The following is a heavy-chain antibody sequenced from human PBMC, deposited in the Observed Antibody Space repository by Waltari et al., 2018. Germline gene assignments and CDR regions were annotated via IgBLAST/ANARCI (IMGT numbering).Heavy chain of an antibody. V-gene: IGHV3-21*01. J-gene: IGHJ6*02. Sequence: EVQLVESGGGLVQPGGSLRLSCAASGFTFSSYSMNWVRQAPGKGLEWVSSISSSSSYIYYADSVKGRFTISRDNAKNSLYLQMNSLRAEDTAVYYCARELEQQPSVYYYGMDVWGQGTTVTVSS. CDR3: ARELEQQPSVYYYGMDV. D-gene: IGHD6-13*01. CDR2: ISSSSSYI. CDR1: GFTFSSYS.